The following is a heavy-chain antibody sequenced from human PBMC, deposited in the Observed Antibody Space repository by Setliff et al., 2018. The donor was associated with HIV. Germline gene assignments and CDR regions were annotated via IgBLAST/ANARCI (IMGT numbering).Heavy chain of an antibody. CDR1: GYTFSDYG. CDR2: ISAHNGRI. V-gene: IGHV1-18*01. J-gene: IGHJ4*02. D-gene: IGHD5-12*01. Sequence: ASVKVSCKASGYTFSDYGISWVRQAPGQGLEWMGWISAHNGRINYAQKFQGRVTMTTDRSTITAYMELRSLRSDDTAVYYCARDVGRDGYCFDHWGQGTLVTVSS. CDR3: ARDVGRDGYCFDH.